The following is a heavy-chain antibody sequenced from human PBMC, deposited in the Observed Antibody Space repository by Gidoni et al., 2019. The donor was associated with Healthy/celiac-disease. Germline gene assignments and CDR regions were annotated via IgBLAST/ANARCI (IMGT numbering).Heavy chain of an antibody. Sequence: QVQLQESGPGLVKPSQTLSLTCTVSGGSISSGSYYWSWLRQPAGKGLEWIGRIYTSGSTNYNPSLKSRVTISVDTSKNQFSLKLSSVTAADTAVYYCARERGIQLWLQGFDYWGQGTLVTVSS. CDR3: ARERGIQLWLQGFDY. CDR2: IYTSGST. CDR1: GGSISSGSYY. J-gene: IGHJ4*02. V-gene: IGHV4-61*02. D-gene: IGHD5-18*01.